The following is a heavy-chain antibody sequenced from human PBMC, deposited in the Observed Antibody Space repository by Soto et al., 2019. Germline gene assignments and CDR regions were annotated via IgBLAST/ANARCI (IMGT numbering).Heavy chain of an antibody. CDR3: VRYPRSAGGSYPPDY. Sequence: GGSLRLSCAASGFTFSSYWMHWVRQVPGKGLVWVSRISSDGSITNYADSVKGRFSISRDNAKNTLYLQMNSLRAEDTAVYYCVRYPRSAGGSYPPDYWGQGALVTVSS. D-gene: IGHD3-16*02. CDR1: GFTFSSYW. CDR2: ISSDGSIT. V-gene: IGHV3-74*01. J-gene: IGHJ4*02.